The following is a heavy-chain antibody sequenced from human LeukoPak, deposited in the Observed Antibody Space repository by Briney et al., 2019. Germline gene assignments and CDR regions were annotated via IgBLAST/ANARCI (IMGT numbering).Heavy chain of an antibody. D-gene: IGHD5-18*01. CDR3: ANHPQRGYSYGLGY. CDR2: IRYDGSNQ. J-gene: IGHJ4*02. Sequence: GGSLRLSCAASGFTFSSYGMHWVRQAPGKGLEWVAFIRYDGSNQYYADSVKGRFTISRDNSKNTLYLQMNSLRAEDTAVYYCANHPQRGYSYGLGYWGQGPLVIV. CDR1: GFTFSSYG. V-gene: IGHV3-30*02.